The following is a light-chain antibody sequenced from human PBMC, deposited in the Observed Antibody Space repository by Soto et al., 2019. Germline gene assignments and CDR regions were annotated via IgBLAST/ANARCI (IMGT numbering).Light chain of an antibody. Sequence: DIVIAQAPCALSVSLGERASINCKSSQTVFHTSYNQDFLAWYQQKAGQPPKLLFFWASTRESGVPARFSGGGSGTDFSLTISSLQPEDVAVYYCQQYYSSVTFGQGTKVDIK. J-gene: IGKJ2*01. CDR2: WAS. CDR1: QTVFHTSYNQDF. CDR3: QQYYSSVT. V-gene: IGKV4-1*01.